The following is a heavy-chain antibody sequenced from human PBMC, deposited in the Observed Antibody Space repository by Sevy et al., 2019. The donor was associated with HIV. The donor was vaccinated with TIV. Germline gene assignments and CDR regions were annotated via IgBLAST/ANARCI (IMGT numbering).Heavy chain of an antibody. Sequence: GGSLRLSCTTSGFTFDDYAMSWFRQAPGKGLEWVAFITRNSYEAYGGTTVYAASVKGRFIISRDDSKIIAYLQMNSLKTEDTAVYYCTRGLATADTPEYYFDYWGQGTLVTVSS. CDR1: GFTFDDYA. J-gene: IGHJ4*02. D-gene: IGHD5-12*01. CDR3: TRGLATADTPEYYFDY. V-gene: IGHV3-49*03. CDR2: ITRNSYEAYGGTT.